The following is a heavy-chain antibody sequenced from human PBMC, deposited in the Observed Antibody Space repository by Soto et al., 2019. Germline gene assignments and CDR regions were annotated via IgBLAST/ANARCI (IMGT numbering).Heavy chain of an antibody. CDR3: ARGFGGSIFGVVANFYYYAMDV. Sequence: SETLSLTCAVYGGSFSGYYWSWVRQPPGKGLEWIGEINHSGTTNNHPSLTGRVTISVDTSKNQFSLKLNSVTAADTAVYYCARGFGGSIFGVVANFYYYAMDVWGQGTPVTVSS. CDR1: GGSFSGYY. D-gene: IGHD3-3*01. CDR2: INHSGTT. J-gene: IGHJ6*02. V-gene: IGHV4-34*01.